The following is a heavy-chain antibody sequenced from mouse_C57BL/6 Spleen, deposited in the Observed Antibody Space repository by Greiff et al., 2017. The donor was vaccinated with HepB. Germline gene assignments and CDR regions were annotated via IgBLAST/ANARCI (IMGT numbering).Heavy chain of an antibody. J-gene: IGHJ4*01. CDR2: IYPGSGNT. CDR3: ARGYYYGSSYDYAMDY. CDR1: GYTFTDYY. V-gene: IGHV1-84*01. Sequence: QVQLKQSGPELVKPGASVKISCKASGYTFTDYYINWVKQRSGQGLEWIGWIYPGSGNTKYNEKFKGKATLTVDTSSSTAYMQLSSLTSEDSAVYFCARGYYYGSSYDYAMDYWGQGTSVTVSS. D-gene: IGHD1-1*01.